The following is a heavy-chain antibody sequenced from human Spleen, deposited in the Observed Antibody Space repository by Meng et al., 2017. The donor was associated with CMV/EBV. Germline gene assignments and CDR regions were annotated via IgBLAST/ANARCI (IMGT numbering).Heavy chain of an antibody. V-gene: IGHV3-48*04. CDR3: ASLRFLEWFYAALDI. CDR1: GFMFSRYS. D-gene: IGHD3-3*01. Sequence: GESLKISCAASGFMFSRYSMNWVRQAPGKGLEWLSYISASGTPIYYADSVKGRFTISRDNAKNSVYLEMHSLSAEDTAVYYCASLRFLEWFYAALDIWGQGTMVTVSS. CDR2: ISASGTPI. J-gene: IGHJ3*02.